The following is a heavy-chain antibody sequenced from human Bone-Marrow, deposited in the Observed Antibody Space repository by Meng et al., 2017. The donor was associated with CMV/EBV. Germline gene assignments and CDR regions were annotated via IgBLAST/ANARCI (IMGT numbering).Heavy chain of an antibody. CDR2: ISYDGSNK. J-gene: IGHJ4*02. CDR3: ARGAQVEHY. V-gene: IGHV3-30-3*01. CDR1: GFTFSSYE. Sequence: GESLKISCAASGFTFSSYEMNWVRQAPGKGLEWVAVISYDGSNKYYADSVKGRFTISRDNSKNTLYLQMNSLRAEDTAVYYCARGAQVEHYWGQGTLVTVSS. D-gene: IGHD5-24*01.